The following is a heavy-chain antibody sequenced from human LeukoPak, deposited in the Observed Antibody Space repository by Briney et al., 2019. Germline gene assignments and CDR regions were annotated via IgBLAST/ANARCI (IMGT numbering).Heavy chain of an antibody. CDR2: IYYSGST. V-gene: IGHV4-39*07. J-gene: IGHJ4*02. CDR1: GGSISSSSHY. CDR3: ARVGRITIFGVVRTWFDY. Sequence: SETLSLTCTVSGGSISSSSHYWGWIRQPPGKGLEWIGSIYYSGSTYYNPSLKSRVTISVDTSKNQFSLKLSSVTAADTAVYYCARVGRITIFGVVRTWFDYWGQGTLVTVSS. D-gene: IGHD3-3*01.